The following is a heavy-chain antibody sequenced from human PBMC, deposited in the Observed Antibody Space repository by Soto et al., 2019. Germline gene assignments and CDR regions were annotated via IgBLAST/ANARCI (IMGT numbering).Heavy chain of an antibody. V-gene: IGHV5-51*01. CDR3: AASIFYYGMDV. CDR2: IYPGDSDT. CDR1: GYSFSSYW. Sequence: GESLKISCKGFGYSFSSYWIGWVRQMPGKGPEWMGIIYPGDSDTKYNPSFQGQVTISADKSITTTYLQWSSLKASDTAIYYCAASIFYYGMDVWGQGTTVTV. J-gene: IGHJ6*02.